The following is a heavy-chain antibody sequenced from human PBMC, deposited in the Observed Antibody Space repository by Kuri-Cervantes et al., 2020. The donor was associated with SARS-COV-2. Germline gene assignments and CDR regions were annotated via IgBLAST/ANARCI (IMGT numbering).Heavy chain of an antibody. V-gene: IGHV3-21*01. Sequence: GESLKISCAASGFTFSSYSMNWVRQAPGKGLEWVSSISSSSSYIYYADSVKGRFTISRDNAKNSLYLQMNSLRAEDTAVYYCARGVLRRPPDYWGQGTLVTVSS. CDR3: ARGVLRRPPDY. CDR1: GFTFSSYS. J-gene: IGHJ4*02. D-gene: IGHD3-3*01. CDR2: ISSSSSYI.